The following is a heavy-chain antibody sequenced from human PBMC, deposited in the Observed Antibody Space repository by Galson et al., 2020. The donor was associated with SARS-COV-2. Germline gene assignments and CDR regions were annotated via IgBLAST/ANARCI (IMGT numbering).Heavy chain of an antibody. D-gene: IGHD2-21*02. CDR2: ISSSGSTI. CDR3: ARGPLAYCGGDCYSATTEFDY. V-gene: IGHV3-48*03. Sequence: GESLKISCAASGFTFSSYEMNWVRQAPGKGLEWVSYISSSGSTIYYADSVKGRFTISRDNAKNSLYLQMNSLRAEDTAVYYCARGPLAYCGGDCYSATTEFDYWGQGTLVTVSS. CDR1: GFTFSSYE. J-gene: IGHJ4*02.